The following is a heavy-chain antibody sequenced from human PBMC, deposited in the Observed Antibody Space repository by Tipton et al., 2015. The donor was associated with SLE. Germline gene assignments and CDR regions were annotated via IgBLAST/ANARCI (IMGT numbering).Heavy chain of an antibody. V-gene: IGHV3-21*01. CDR3: ARDTSAFDI. D-gene: IGHD3-3*01. Sequence: VQLVQSGGGVVQPGRSLRLSCAASGFTFSTYSMNWVRQAPGKGLEWVSSITSSSGYIYYADSVKGRFTISRDNAKNSLYLQMNSLRAEDTAVYYCARDTSAFDIWGQGTMVTVSS. J-gene: IGHJ3*02. CDR2: ITSSSGYI. CDR1: GFTFSTYS.